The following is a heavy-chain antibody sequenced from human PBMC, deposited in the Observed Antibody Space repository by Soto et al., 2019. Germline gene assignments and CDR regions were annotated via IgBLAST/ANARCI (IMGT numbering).Heavy chain of an antibody. CDR1: GYRFTRYW. D-gene: IGHD3-10*01. CDR3: ARVRILSGLFRSFDY. Sequence: GEYLKISCEDSGYRFTRYWIAWVRQMPGKGLEWMGIVYVDDSDTQYSPSFEGQVNISADKSLNSAYLQWTSLRASDTAMYYCARVRILSGLFRSFDYWGQGTQVTVSS. J-gene: IGHJ4*02. CDR2: VYVDDSDT. V-gene: IGHV5-51*01.